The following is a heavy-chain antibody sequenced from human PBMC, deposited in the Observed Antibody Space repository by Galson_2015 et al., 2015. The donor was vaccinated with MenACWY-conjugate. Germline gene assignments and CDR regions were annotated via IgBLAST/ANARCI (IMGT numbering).Heavy chain of an antibody. CDR3: AKDPHAPATITHDAFDL. Sequence: SVKVSCKASGNSFTVYYFHWVRQAPGQGLEWMGRINPNSGGGNYAQKFQGRVTMTRDTSVSTTYMELNRLTPDDTALYYCAKDPHAPATITHDAFDLWGQGTMVTVAS. CDR2: INPNSGGG. D-gene: IGHD2-2*01. V-gene: IGHV1-2*06. CDR1: GNSFTVYY. J-gene: IGHJ3*01.